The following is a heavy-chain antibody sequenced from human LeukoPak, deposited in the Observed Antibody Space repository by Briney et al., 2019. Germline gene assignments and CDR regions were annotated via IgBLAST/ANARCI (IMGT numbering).Heavy chain of an antibody. CDR2: IYHTGST. CDR3: ARAVDNSNWFDP. CDR1: GGSISSRNW. J-gene: IGHJ5*02. Sequence: SETLSLTCAVSGGSISSRNWWSWVRQSPGKGLEWIGEIYHTGSTNYNPSLKTRVTISVDKSKNQFSLQVRSVTAADRAVYYCARAVDNSNWFDPWGQGTLVTVSS. D-gene: IGHD1-20*01. V-gene: IGHV4-4*02.